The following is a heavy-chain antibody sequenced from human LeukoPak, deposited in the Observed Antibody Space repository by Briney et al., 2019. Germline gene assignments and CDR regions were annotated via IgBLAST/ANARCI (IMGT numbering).Heavy chain of an antibody. CDR2: IYYSGST. V-gene: IGHV4-59*01. D-gene: IGHD2-15*01. Sequence: PSEALSLTCTVSGGSLSRYYWSLIRQPPGKGLEWIGYIYYSGSTNYNPSLRSRVTISVDASKNQFSLNLSSVTAADTAVYYCARVGGGNYYYYGMDVWGQGTTVTVSS. CDR3: ARVGGGNYYYYGMDV. CDR1: GGSLSRYY. J-gene: IGHJ6*02.